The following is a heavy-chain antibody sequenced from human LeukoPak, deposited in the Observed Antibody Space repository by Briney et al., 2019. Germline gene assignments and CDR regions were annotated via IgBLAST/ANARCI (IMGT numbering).Heavy chain of an antibody. CDR2: IYTSGST. CDR1: GGSISSGSYY. D-gene: IGHD1/OR15-1a*01. V-gene: IGHV4-61*02. J-gene: IGHJ4*02. Sequence: SSETLSLTCTVSGGSISSGSYYWSWIRQPAGKGLEWIGRIYTSGSTNYNPSLKSRVTMSVDTSKNRFSLKLSSVTAADTAVYYCARDEQKLGLFDYWGQGALVTVSS. CDR3: ARDEQKLGLFDY.